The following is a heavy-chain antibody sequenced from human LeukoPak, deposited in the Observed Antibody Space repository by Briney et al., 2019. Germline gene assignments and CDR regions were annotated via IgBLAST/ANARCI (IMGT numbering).Heavy chain of an antibody. D-gene: IGHD6-13*01. Sequence: SETLSLTCTVSGGSISSYYWSWIRQPAGKGLEWIGRIYTSGSTNYNPSLKSRVTMSVDTSKNQFSLKLSSVTAADTAVYYCARGGYSSSWYYTRLGAERPFDYWGQGTLVTVSS. CDR1: GGSISSYY. CDR2: IYTSGST. V-gene: IGHV4-4*07. J-gene: IGHJ4*02. CDR3: ARGGYSSSWYYTRLGAERPFDY.